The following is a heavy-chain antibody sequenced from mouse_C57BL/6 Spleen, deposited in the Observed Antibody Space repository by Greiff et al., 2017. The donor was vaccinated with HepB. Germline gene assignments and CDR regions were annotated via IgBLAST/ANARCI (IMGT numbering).Heavy chain of an antibody. D-gene: IGHD2-3*01. CDR1: GYTFTSYG. Sequence: VMLVESGAELARPGASVKLSCKASGYTFTSYGISWVKQRTGQGLEWIGEIYPRSGNTYYNEKFKGKATLTADKSSSTAYMELRSLTSEDSAVYFCARDGNDGYSPDYWGQGTTLTVSS. CDR3: ARDGNDGYSPDY. J-gene: IGHJ2*01. V-gene: IGHV1-81*01. CDR2: IYPRSGNT.